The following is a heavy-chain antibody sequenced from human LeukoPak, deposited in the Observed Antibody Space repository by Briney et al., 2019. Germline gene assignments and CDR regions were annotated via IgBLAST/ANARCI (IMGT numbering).Heavy chain of an antibody. CDR2: IYYSGST. CDR3: ARLKQQLPFDY. D-gene: IGHD6-13*01. V-gene: IGHV4-39*01. J-gene: IGHJ4*02. CDR1: GGSIGSNSYY. Sequence: SETLSLTCTVSGGSIGSNSYYWGWIRQPPGKGLEWIGSIYYSGSTYYNPSLKSRVTISVDTSKNQFSLKLSSVTAADTAVYYCARLKQQLPFDYWGQGTLVTASS.